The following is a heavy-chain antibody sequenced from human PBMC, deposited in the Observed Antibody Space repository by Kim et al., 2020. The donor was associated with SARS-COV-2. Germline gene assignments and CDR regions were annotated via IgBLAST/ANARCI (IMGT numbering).Heavy chain of an antibody. CDR2: ISYDGSNK. CDR3: ARDLGYSSGWTLYYYGMDV. V-gene: IGHV3-30-3*01. D-gene: IGHD6-19*01. Sequence: GGSLRLSCAASGFTFSSYAMHWVRQAPGKGLEWVAVISYDGSNKYYADSVKGRFTISRDNSKNTLYLQMNSLRAEDTAVYYCARDLGYSSGWTLYYYGMDVWGQGTTVTVSS. CDR1: GFTFSSYA. J-gene: IGHJ6*02.